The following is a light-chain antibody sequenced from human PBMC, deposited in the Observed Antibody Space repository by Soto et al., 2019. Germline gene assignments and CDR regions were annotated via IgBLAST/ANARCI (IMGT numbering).Light chain of an antibody. V-gene: IGLV2-14*01. CDR3: SSYTSATTYV. J-gene: IGLJ1*01. CDR1: SSDVGAYNY. CDR2: DVS. Sequence: QSALTQPASVSGSPGQSITISCTGTSSDVGAYNYDSWYQQYPGEAPRVIIYDVSHRPAGVSNRFSGSKSGNTASLTISGLQTQDEADYHCSSYTSATTYVFGTGTKVTV.